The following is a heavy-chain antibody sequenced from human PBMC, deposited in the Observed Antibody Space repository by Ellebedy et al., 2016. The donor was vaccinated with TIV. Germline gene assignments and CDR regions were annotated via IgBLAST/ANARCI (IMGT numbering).Heavy chain of an antibody. V-gene: IGHV3-33*08. CDR1: GFTFSSYG. D-gene: IGHD2-2*01. CDR3: ARGQGCSTSCSVNFDY. Sequence: PGGSLRLSCAASGFTFSSYGMHWVRQAPGKGLEWVAVIWYDGSNKYYADSVKGRFTISRDKSKNTLYLQMNSLRAEDTAVYYCARGQGCSTSCSVNFDYWGQGTLVTVSS. CDR2: IWYDGSNK. J-gene: IGHJ4*02.